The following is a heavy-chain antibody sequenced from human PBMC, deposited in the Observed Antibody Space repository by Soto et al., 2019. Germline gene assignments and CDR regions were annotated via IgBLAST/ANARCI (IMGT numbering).Heavy chain of an antibody. Sequence: PGGSLRLSCAASGFTLSNYWMTWVRQAPGKGLEWVANISKDGSQKNYVDSVKGRFTIARDNGQNSLSLQINSLRVEDTAVYYCVRELGLAYWGQGALVTVSS. CDR1: GFTLSNYW. CDR2: ISKDGSQK. CDR3: VRELGLAY. D-gene: IGHD7-27*01. J-gene: IGHJ4*02. V-gene: IGHV3-7*03.